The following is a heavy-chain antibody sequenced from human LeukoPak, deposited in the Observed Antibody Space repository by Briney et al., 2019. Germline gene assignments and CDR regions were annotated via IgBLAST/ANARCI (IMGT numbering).Heavy chain of an antibody. CDR2: ISHDGSNK. Sequence: GGSLRLSCAASGFTFSSYGMHWVRQAPGKGLEWVAVISHDGSNKYYADSVKGRFTISRDNSKNTLYLQMNSLRAEDTAVYYCAKIEGVPAALYYYYGMDVWGKGTTVTVSS. D-gene: IGHD2-2*01. CDR3: AKIEGVPAALYYYYGMDV. CDR1: GFTFSSYG. V-gene: IGHV3-30*18. J-gene: IGHJ6*04.